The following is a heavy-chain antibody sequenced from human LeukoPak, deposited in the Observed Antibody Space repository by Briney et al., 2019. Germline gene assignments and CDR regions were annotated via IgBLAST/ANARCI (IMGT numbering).Heavy chain of an antibody. CDR3: ATYGRYTGPFDY. D-gene: IGHD5-12*01. J-gene: IGHJ4*02. Sequence: PGKSLRLSCAASGFTFSHYAMHSVRQAPGKGLEWVALTSYDGNNTDYADSVKGRFTISRDNSKTTLYLQMNRLRAEDTAVYYCATYGRYTGPFDYWGPRTLVTVSP. CDR2: TSYDGNNT. V-gene: IGHV3-30*04. CDR1: GFTFSHYA.